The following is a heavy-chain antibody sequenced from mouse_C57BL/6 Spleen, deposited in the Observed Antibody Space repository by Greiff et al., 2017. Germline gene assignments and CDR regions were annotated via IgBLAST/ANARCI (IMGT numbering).Heavy chain of an antibody. CDR1: GYTFTSYW. CDR3: ARDEKTAQVPFAY. J-gene: IGHJ3*01. D-gene: IGHD3-2*02. CDR2: INPSNGGT. V-gene: IGHV1-53*01. Sequence: QVQLQQPGTELVKPGASVKLSCKASGYTFTSYWMHWVKQRPGQGLEWIGNINPSNGGTNYNEKFKSKATLTVDKSSSTAYMQLSSLTSEDSAVYYGARDEKTAQVPFAYWGQGTLVTVSA.